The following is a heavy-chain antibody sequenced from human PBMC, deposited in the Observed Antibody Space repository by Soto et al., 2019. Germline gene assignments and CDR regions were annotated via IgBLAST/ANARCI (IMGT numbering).Heavy chain of an antibody. CDR1: GYTLTELS. J-gene: IGHJ5*02. D-gene: IGHD6-13*01. Sequence: ASVKVSCQVSGYTLTELSMHWVRQAPGKGLEWMGGFDPEDGETIYAQKFQGRVTMTEDTSTDTAYMELSSLRSEDTAVYYCATVAAAGTWYWFDPRGQGTLVTVSS. V-gene: IGHV1-24*01. CDR2: FDPEDGET. CDR3: ATVAAAGTWYWFDP.